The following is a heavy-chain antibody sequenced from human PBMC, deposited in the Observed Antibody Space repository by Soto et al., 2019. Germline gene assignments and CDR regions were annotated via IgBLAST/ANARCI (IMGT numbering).Heavy chain of an antibody. CDR1: GFTFSSYA. D-gene: IGHD6-19*01. CDR3: SRFSEQWLVHPHLTTHYFDY. V-gene: IGHV3-23*01. CDR2: ISGSGGST. J-gene: IGHJ4*02. Sequence: GGSLRLSCAASGFTFSSYAMSWVRQAPGKGLEWVSAISGSGGSTYYADSVKGRFTISRDNSKNTLYLQMNSLRAEDTAVYYCSRFSEQWLVHPHLTTHYFDYWGQGTLVTVSS.